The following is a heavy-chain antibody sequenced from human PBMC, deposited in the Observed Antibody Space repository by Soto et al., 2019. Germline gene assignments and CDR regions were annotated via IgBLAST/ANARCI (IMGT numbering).Heavy chain of an antibody. V-gene: IGHV3-49*04. CDR3: VRGSFGYYGP. Sequence: PGGSLRLSCTTSGFSFGDYAMTWVRQAPGKGLEWVGFIRNPGYGGTTEYATSVKGRFIISRDDSMSSAYLQLNSLEVDDSAVYYCVRGSFGYYGPWGQGTLVTVSS. CDR1: GFSFGDYA. CDR2: IRNPGYGGTT. J-gene: IGHJ5*02. D-gene: IGHD3-3*01.